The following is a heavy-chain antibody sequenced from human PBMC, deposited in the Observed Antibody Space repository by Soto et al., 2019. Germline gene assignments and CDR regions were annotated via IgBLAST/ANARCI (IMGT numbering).Heavy chain of an antibody. Sequence: EVQLLESGGGLVQPGGSLRLSCAASGFTFSSYVMSWVRQTPGKGLEWVSGISNSGDSTFYADSVKGRFTISRDNSKNTLYLQMNGLRAEDTAVYYCAKGVRAYLTDYWGQGTLVTVSS. J-gene: IGHJ4*02. CDR3: AKGVRAYLTDY. V-gene: IGHV3-23*01. D-gene: IGHD3-16*01. CDR2: ISNSGDST. CDR1: GFTFSSYV.